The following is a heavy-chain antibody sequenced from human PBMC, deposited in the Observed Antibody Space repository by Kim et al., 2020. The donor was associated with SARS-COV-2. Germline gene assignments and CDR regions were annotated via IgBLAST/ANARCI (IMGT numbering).Heavy chain of an antibody. Sequence: GGSLRLSCAASGFTFSSYAMHWVRQAPGKGLEWVAVISYDGSNKYYADSVKGRFTISRDNAKNTLYLQMNSLRAEDTAVYYCARDNRELYYFDYWGQGTLVTVSS. D-gene: IGHD3-10*01. CDR2: ISYDGSNK. J-gene: IGHJ4*02. CDR1: GFTFSSYA. CDR3: ARDNRELYYFDY. V-gene: IGHV3-30-3*01.